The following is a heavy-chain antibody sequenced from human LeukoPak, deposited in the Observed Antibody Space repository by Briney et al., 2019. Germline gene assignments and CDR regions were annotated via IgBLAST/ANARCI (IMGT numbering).Heavy chain of an antibody. CDR2: ISAYNGNT. CDR1: GYTFTSYG. J-gene: IGHJ3*02. V-gene: IGHV1-18*01. CDR3: ARRGPAFYDSSGDYYGAFDI. D-gene: IGHD3-22*01. Sequence: ASVKVSCKASGYTFTSYGISWVRQAPGQGLEWMGWISAYNGNTNYAQKLQGRVTMTTDTSTSSAYMELRRLRSDDTAVYYCARRGPAFYDSSGDYYGAFDIWGQGTMVTVSS.